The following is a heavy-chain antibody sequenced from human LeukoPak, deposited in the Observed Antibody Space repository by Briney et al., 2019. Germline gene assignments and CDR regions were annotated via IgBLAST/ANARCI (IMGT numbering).Heavy chain of an antibody. CDR2: IYHSGST. D-gene: IGHD2-15*01. J-gene: IGHJ6*03. CDR1: GYSISSGYY. Sequence: SETLSLTCTVSGYSISSGYYWGWIRQPPGKGLEWIGSIYHSGSTYYNPSLKSRVTISVDTSKNQFSLKLSSVTAADTAVYYCARGGGYCSGGSCFYYYMDVWGKGTTVTVSS. CDR3: ARGGGYCSGGSCFYYYMDV. V-gene: IGHV4-38-2*02.